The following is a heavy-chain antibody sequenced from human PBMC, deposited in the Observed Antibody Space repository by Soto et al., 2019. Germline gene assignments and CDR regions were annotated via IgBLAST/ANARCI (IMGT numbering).Heavy chain of an antibody. CDR1: GYSFSSHW. J-gene: IGHJ4*02. D-gene: IGHD6-6*01. CDR2: IYPGDSNI. CDR3: ARHLDEYSSASGFDY. V-gene: IGHV5-51*01. Sequence: PGESLKISCKGSGYSFSSHWIGWVRQMPGKGLEWMCIIYPGDSNIRYSPSFEGQIDMSADRSIKTAYLRLSSLKASDTATYYCARHLDEYSSASGFDYWGQGTLVTVSS.